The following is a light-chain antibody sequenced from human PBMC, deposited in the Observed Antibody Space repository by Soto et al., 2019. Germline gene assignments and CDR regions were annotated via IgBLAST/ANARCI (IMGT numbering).Light chain of an antibody. CDR3: CSYAGSSTFYV. CDR2: EVS. V-gene: IGLV2-23*02. Sequence: QSALTQPASVSGSPGQSITISCTGTSSDVGSYNLISWYQQYPDKAPKLMIYEVSKRPSGVSNRFSGSKSGNTASLTISGLQAEDEADYYCCSYAGSSTFYVFGSGTKVTV. CDR1: SSDVGSYNL. J-gene: IGLJ1*01.